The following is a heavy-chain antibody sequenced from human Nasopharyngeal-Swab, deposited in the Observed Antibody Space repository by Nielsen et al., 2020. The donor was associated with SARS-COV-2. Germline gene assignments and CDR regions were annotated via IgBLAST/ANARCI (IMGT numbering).Heavy chain of an antibody. V-gene: IGHV3-23*01. CDR2: FSGSDGAT. CDR3: ASRPARSQWNYEAY. Sequence: GESLKISCAASGFTFSSDVMSWVRQAPGRGLEWVSAFSGSDGATYYADSVKGRFNISRDNSKNTLYLQMNSLRAEDTAIYYCASRPARSQWNYEAYWGQGTLITVSS. D-gene: IGHD1-7*01. J-gene: IGHJ4*02. CDR1: GFTFSSDV.